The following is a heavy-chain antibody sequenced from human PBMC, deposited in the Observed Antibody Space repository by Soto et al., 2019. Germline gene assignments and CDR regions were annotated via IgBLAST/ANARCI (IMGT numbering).Heavy chain of an antibody. CDR3: ARDYSLRAFGETNYYYGMDV. D-gene: IGHD3-10*01. Sequence: QVQLVQSGAEVKKPGSSVKVSCKASGGTFSSYAISWVRQAHGQGLEWMGGIIPIFGTANYAQKFQGRVTITADESTSTAYMELSSLRSEDTAVYYCARDYSLRAFGETNYYYGMDVWGQGTTVTVSS. V-gene: IGHV1-69*01. J-gene: IGHJ6*02. CDR2: IIPIFGTA. CDR1: GGTFSSYA.